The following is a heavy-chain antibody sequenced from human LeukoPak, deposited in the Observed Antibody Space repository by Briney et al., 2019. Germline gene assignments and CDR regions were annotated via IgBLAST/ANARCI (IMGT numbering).Heavy chain of an antibody. V-gene: IGHV4-59*11. J-gene: IGHJ5*02. CDR2: INYSGNT. Sequence: PSETLSLTCTVSGGSISDHYWSWIRQPPGKGLQWIGYINYSGNTNYNPSLTGRVTVSVDTSKNQFSLKLSSVTAADTAVYYCARVGSGWYKWFDPWGQGTLVTVSS. D-gene: IGHD6-19*01. CDR1: GGSISDHY. CDR3: ARVGSGWYKWFDP.